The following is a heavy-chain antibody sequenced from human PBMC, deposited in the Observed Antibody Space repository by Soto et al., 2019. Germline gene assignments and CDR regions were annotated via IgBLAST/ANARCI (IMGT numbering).Heavy chain of an antibody. CDR2: IKSKTDGGTT. CDR3: TTDTITIAVAGIGWFDP. J-gene: IGHJ5*02. Sequence: GGSLRLSCAASGFTFSNAWMSWVRQAPGKGLEWVGRIKSKTDGGTTDYAAPVKGRFTISRDDSKNTLYLQMNSLKTEDTAVYYCTTDTITIAVAGIGWFDPWGQGTLVTVSS. V-gene: IGHV3-15*01. CDR1: GFTFSNAW. D-gene: IGHD6-19*01.